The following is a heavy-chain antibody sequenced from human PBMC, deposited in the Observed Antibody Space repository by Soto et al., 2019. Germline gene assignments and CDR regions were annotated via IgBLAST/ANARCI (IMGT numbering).Heavy chain of an antibody. Sequence: QVQLQESGPGLVKPSQTLSLTCTVSGGSISSGGYYWSWIRQHPGKGLEWIGYIYYSGSTYYNPSLRSRVTISADTSKTQCSLKLSSVTAADTAVYDWARCPQLEPRFDYWGQGTLVTVSS. D-gene: IGHD1-1*01. CDR1: GGSISSGGYY. V-gene: IGHV4-31*03. J-gene: IGHJ4*02. CDR3: ARCPQLEPRFDY. CDR2: IYYSGST.